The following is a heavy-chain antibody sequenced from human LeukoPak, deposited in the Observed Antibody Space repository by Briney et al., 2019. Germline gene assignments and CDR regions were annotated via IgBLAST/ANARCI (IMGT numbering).Heavy chain of an antibody. CDR2: IIPILGIA. D-gene: IGHD3-22*01. CDR1: GGTFSSYA. J-gene: IGHJ5*02. Sequence: GASVKVSCKASGGTFSSYAISWVRQAPGQGLEWTGRIIPILGIANYAQKFQGRVTITADKSTSTAYMELSSLRSEDTAVYYCASGRYYDSSGLMLFDPWGQGTLVTVSS. V-gene: IGHV1-69*04. CDR3: ASGRYYDSSGLMLFDP.